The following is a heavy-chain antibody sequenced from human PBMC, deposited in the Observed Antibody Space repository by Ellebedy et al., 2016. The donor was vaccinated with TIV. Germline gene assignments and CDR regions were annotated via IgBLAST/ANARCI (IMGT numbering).Heavy chain of an antibody. V-gene: IGHV3-48*02. D-gene: IGHD1-7*01. CDR2: ISYSGSNI. CDR3: ARDAELTY. CDR1: GYTLRNYS. J-gene: IGHJ4*02. Sequence: GESLKIPCAAPGYTLRNYSMNWVRQAPGKGLGWVSYISYSGSNIFYAASVKGRFTVSRDEAKNSLYLQMNSLRDEDSAVYYCARDAELTYWGQGTLVTVSS.